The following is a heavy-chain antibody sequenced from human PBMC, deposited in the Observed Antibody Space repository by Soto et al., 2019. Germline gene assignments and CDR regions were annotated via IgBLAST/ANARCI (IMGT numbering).Heavy chain of an antibody. J-gene: IGHJ6*02. CDR1: GGSISSYY. Sequence: SETLSLTCTVSGGSISSYYWSWIRQPPWKGLEWIGFIYYRGSTNYNPSLKSRVTISVDTSKKQFSLKLSSVTAADTAVYYCARDKSSGSGTYYTYGMDVWGQGTTVTVSS. V-gene: IGHV4-59*01. CDR3: ARDKSSGSGTYYTYGMDV. D-gene: IGHD3-10*01. CDR2: IYYRGST.